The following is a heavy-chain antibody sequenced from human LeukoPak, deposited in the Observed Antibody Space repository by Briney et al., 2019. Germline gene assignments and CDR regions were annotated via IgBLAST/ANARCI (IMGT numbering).Heavy chain of an antibody. V-gene: IGHV1-69*01. J-gene: IGHJ4*02. D-gene: IGHD6-19*01. Sequence: AAKVSCKDSGGTFTIYTIRGVSQAPERRLECRGAIIRICGTANYSEKSEGRVTITAGESTSTAYMVLSSLRCEETAVYYCAGGRYSSGWFYGYWGQGTLVTVSS. CDR3: AGGRYSSGWFYGY. CDR2: IIRICGTA. CDR1: GGTFTIYT.